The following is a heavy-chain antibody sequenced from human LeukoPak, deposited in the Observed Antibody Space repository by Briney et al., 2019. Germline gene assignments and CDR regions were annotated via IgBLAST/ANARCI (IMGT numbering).Heavy chain of an antibody. D-gene: IGHD5-24*01. V-gene: IGHV4-59*01. CDR1: GGSITSYH. J-gene: IGHJ4*02. CDR2: LYYSGST. Sequence: SETLSLTCTISGGSITSYHWSWIRQPPGKGLEWIGYLYYSGSTNYNPSLKSRVTISVDTSKNQFSLNLRSVTAADTAVYYCARGSRDGYNHFDYWGQGALVTVSS. CDR3: ARGSRDGYNHFDY.